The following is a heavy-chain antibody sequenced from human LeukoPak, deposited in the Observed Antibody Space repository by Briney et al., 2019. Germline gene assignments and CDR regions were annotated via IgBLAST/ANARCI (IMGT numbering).Heavy chain of an antibody. CDR1: GASISSNNW. Sequence: SGTLSLTCAVSGASISSNNWWSWVRQPPGKGLEWIGKIYHNGNTNYNPSLKTRVTISVDKTKNQLSLKLSSVTAADTAVYYCARVAYSSTWSGLGWIDPWGQGTLVTVSS. CDR3: ARVAYSSTWSGLGWIDP. CDR2: IYHNGNT. J-gene: IGHJ5*02. D-gene: IGHD2-2*01. V-gene: IGHV4-4*02.